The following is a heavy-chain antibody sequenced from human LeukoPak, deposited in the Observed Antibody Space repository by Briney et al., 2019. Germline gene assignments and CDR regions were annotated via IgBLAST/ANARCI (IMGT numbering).Heavy chain of an antibody. CDR1: GFTFNIYE. J-gene: IGHJ5*02. D-gene: IGHD6-6*01. CDR3: ARGSSNVAARNNWFDP. CDR2: ISGSSSYI. V-gene: IGHV3-21*01. Sequence: GGSLRLSCGASGFTFNIYEMNWVRQAPGKGLEWVSSISGSSSYIYYADSMKGRFTISRDNAKNSLYLQMNSLRAEDTAVYYCARGSSNVAARNNWFDPWGQGTLVTVSS.